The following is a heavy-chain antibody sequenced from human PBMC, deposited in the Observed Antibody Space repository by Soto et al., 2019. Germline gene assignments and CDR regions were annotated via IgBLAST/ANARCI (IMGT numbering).Heavy chain of an antibody. CDR1: GGSISSSSYY. CDR2: IYYSGST. V-gene: IGHV4-39*01. Sequence: SETLSLTCTVSGGSISSSSYYWGWIRQPPGKGLEWIGSIYYSGSTYYNPSLKSRVTISVDTSKNQFSLKLSSVTAADTAVYYAAAAGQYNWFDLWGQGTLVPVSS. D-gene: IGHD6-13*01. CDR3: AAAGQYNWFDL. J-gene: IGHJ5*02.